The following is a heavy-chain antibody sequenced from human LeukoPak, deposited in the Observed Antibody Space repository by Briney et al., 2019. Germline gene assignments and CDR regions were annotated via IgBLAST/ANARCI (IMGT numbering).Heavy chain of an antibody. Sequence: PGGSLRLSCAASGFTFSGYAMSWVRQAPGKGLEWVANIKQDGSEKYYVDSVKGRFTISRDNAKKSVYLQMNSLRAEDTAVYYCARDASGYALYFDYWGQGTLVTVSS. J-gene: IGHJ4*02. CDR2: IKQDGSEK. D-gene: IGHD5-12*01. CDR1: GFTFSGYA. V-gene: IGHV3-7*01. CDR3: ARDASGYALYFDY.